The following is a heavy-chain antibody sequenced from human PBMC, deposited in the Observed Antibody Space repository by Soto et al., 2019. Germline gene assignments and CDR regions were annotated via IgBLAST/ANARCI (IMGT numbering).Heavy chain of an antibody. J-gene: IGHJ1*01. D-gene: IGHD3-16*01. Sequence: PGESLKISCAASGFSFSGSTMHWVRQASGKGLEWVGHITSKPDNYATVYGASVKGRFSISRDDSMNTAFLQMNSLKSEDTAVYYCTRSYENNAYYFDHWGQGTLVTVSS. V-gene: IGHV3-73*01. CDR3: TRSYENNAYYFDH. CDR1: GFSFSGST. CDR2: ITSKPDNYAT.